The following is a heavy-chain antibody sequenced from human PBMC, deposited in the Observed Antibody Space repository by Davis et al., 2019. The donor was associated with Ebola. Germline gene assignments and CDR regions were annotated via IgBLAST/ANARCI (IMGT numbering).Heavy chain of an antibody. CDR2: ISYDGSNK. J-gene: IGHJ4*02. CDR3: ARVSYYYDSSGYVFDY. D-gene: IGHD3-22*01. CDR1: GLTFSSYA. Sequence: GESLKISCAASGLTFSSYAMHWVRQAPGKGLEWVAVISYDGSNKYYADSVKGRFTISRDNSKNTLYLQMNSLRAEDTAVYYCARVSYYYDSSGYVFDYWGQGTLVTVSS. V-gene: IGHV3-30-3*01.